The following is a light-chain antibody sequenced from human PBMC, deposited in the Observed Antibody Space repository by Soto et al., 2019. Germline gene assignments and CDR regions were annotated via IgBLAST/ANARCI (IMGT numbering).Light chain of an antibody. J-gene: IGLJ3*02. CDR2: EVS. Sequence: QSALTQPASVSGSPGQSITISCSGTSSDIGSYNFVSWYQQHPGKAPKLMIYEVSTRPSGVSDRFSGSKSGNTASLTISGLQAEDETDYYCCSYAGGTTWVFGGGTKLTVL. CDR1: SSDIGSYNF. CDR3: CSYAGGTTWV. V-gene: IGLV2-23*02.